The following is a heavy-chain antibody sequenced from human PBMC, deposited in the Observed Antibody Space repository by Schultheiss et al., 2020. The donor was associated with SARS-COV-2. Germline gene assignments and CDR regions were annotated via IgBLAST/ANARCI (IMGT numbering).Heavy chain of an antibody. CDR2: INHSGST. D-gene: IGHD6-6*01. Sequence: SETLSLTCAVSGGSISSSNWWSWVRQPPGKGLEWIGEINHSGSTIYNPALESRVTISADTSKNQFSLTLSSVTAADTAVYYCARGLEYSSSSFDYWGQGTLVTVSS. CDR1: GGSISSSNW. J-gene: IGHJ4*02. CDR3: ARGLEYSSSSFDY. V-gene: IGHV4-4*02.